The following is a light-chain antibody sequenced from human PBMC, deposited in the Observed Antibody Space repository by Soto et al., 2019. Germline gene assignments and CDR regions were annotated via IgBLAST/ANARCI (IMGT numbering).Light chain of an antibody. J-gene: IGKJ1*01. V-gene: IGKV3-11*01. CDR1: QSVSSY. CDR3: VQRSTWTWT. Sequence: EIVLTQSPATLSLSPGERATLSCRASQSVSSYLAWYQHKPGQAPRLLIYDTSNRAADTPARFGGSGSGTVFTLTISSLEPEDFAVYYCVQRSTWTWTVGQGTKVVIK. CDR2: DTS.